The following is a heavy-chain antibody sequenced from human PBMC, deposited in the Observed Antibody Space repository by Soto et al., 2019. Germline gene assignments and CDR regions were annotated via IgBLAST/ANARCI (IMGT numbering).Heavy chain of an antibody. CDR3: ARDHLAAAGNWFDP. J-gene: IGHJ5*02. D-gene: IGHD6-13*01. CDR2: IIPIFGTA. CDR1: GGTYSSYA. V-gene: IGHV1-69*13. Sequence: ASVKVSCKDSGGTYSSYAISWVRQAPGQGLEWMGGIIPIFGTANYAQKFQGRVTITADESTSTAYMELSSLRSEDTAVYYCARDHLAAAGNWFDPWGQGTLVTVSS.